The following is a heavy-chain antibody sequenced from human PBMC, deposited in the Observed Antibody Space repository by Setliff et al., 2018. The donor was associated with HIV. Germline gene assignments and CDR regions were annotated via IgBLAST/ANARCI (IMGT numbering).Heavy chain of an antibody. J-gene: IGHJ3*02. V-gene: IGHV4-38-2*02. Sequence: SETLSLTCAASGYSINSGFSRAWIRQPPGQGPQWIGSIYQSGSTNYNPSLKSRVTISVDTSNNQFSLKLSSVTAADTAVYYCARDSGGSPLLDAFDIWGQGTMVTVSS. CDR3: ARDSGGSPLLDAFDI. D-gene: IGHD1-26*01. CDR1: GYSINSGFS. CDR2: IYQSGST.